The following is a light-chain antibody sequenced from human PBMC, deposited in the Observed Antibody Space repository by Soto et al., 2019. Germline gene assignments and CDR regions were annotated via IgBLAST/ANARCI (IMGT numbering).Light chain of an antibody. CDR3: SSYAGSGTWV. V-gene: IGLV2-23*01. CDR1: SSDVGNSNR. Sequence: QSALTQPASVSGSPGQSITISCTGTSSDVGNSNRVSWYQHHPVTDPKVMIYEGIKRPSGVSIRFSGSKSGNTASLTISGLQAEDEADYYCSSYAGSGTWVFGGGTKLTVL. CDR2: EGI. J-gene: IGLJ3*02.